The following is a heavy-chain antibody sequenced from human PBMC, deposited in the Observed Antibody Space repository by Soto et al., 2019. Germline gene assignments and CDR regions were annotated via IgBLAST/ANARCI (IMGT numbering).Heavy chain of an antibody. Sequence: QVHLVQSGPEVKRPGSSVKVSCKSSGGTFPYYTVSWVRQSPGQGLEYLGRFVPIFQSRLFAPKFQGRITLTEDKSTDTAYMELSSLTSEDTAVYFCARAEASTFYYDTTGSHFTSWGQGTLVTVSS. CDR1: GGTFPYYT. D-gene: IGHD3-22*01. CDR2: FVPIFQSR. CDR3: ARAEASTFYYDTTGSHFTS. V-gene: IGHV1-69*08. J-gene: IGHJ4*02.